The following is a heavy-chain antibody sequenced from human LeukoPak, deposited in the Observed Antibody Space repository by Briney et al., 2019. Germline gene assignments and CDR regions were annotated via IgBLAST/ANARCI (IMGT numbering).Heavy chain of an antibody. CDR1: GFSFSSYG. Sequence: PGGSLRLSCAASGFSFSSYGMPWVRQAPGKGLEWVAVISYDGSNKYYTDSVTGRFTISRDNSKNTLYLQMNSLRAEDTAVYYCAKDRLVVPAAIMLDYWGQGTLVTVSS. CDR2: ISYDGSNK. CDR3: AKDRLVVPAAIMLDY. V-gene: IGHV3-30*18. J-gene: IGHJ4*02. D-gene: IGHD2-2*01.